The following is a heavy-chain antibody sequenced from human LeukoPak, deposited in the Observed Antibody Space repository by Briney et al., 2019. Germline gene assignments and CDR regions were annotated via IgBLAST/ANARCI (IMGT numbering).Heavy chain of an antibody. J-gene: IGHJ4*02. D-gene: IGHD6-19*01. CDR3: ARDRGGSGWYNLDY. Sequence: GGSLRLSCAASGFTFSSYSMNWVRQAPGKGLEWVSSISSSSSYIYYADSVKGRFTISRDNAKNSLYLQMNSLSAEDTAVYYCARDRGGSGWYNLDYWGQGTLVTVSS. V-gene: IGHV3-21*01. CDR1: GFTFSSYS. CDR2: ISSSSSYI.